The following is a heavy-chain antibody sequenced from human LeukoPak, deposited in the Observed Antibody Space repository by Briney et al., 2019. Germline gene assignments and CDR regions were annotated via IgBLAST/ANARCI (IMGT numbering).Heavy chain of an antibody. D-gene: IGHD3-22*01. J-gene: IGHJ4*02. V-gene: IGHV3-53*01. CDR3: ARRDSSGYWYFDY. CDR1: GFTVSSNY. Sequence: GSLRLSCAASGFTVSSNYMSWVRQAPGKGLEWVSVIYSGGSTYYADSVKGRFTISRDNSKNTLYLQMNSLRAEDTAVYYCARRDSSGYWYFDYWGQGTLVTVSS. CDR2: IYSGGST.